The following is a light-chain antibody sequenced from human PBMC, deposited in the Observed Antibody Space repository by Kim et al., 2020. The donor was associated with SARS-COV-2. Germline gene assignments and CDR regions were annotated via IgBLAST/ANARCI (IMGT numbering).Light chain of an antibody. CDR3: SSYAGSNNWV. J-gene: IGLJ3*02. CDR2: EVN. Sequence: QSALTQPPSASGSPGQSVTISCTGTSSDIGDYNYVSWYQQHPGKAPKLIIFEVNTRPSGVPDRFSGSKSGNTASLTVSGLQAEDEADYYCSSYAGSNNWVFGGGTKLTVL. V-gene: IGLV2-8*01. CDR1: SSDIGDYNY.